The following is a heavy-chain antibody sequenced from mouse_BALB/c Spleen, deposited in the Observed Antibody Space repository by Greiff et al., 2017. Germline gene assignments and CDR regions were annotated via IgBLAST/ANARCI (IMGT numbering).Heavy chain of an antibody. Sequence: DVMLVESGGGLVQPGGSMKLSCVASGFTFSNYWMNWVRQSPEKGLEWVAEIRLKSNNYATHYAESVKGRFTISRDDSKSSVYLQMNNLRAEDTGIYYCTRHDGYSYYYAMDYWGQGTSVTVSS. D-gene: IGHD2-3*01. J-gene: IGHJ4*01. V-gene: IGHV6-6*02. CDR2: IRLKSNNYAT. CDR1: GFTFSNYW. CDR3: TRHDGYSYYYAMDY.